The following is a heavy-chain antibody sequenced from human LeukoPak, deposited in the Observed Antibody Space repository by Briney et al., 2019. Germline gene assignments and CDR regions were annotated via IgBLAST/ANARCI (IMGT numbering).Heavy chain of an antibody. CDR2: IYHSGST. CDR1: GYSISSGYY. D-gene: IGHD1-7*01. CDR3: ARGYWNYGNDAFDI. V-gene: IGHV4-38-2*02. Sequence: SETLSLTCTVSGYSISSGYYWGWIRQPPGKGLEWIGSIYHSGSTYYNPSLKSRVTISVDTSKNQFSLKLSSVTAADTAVYYCARGYWNYGNDAFDIWGQGTMVTVSS. J-gene: IGHJ3*02.